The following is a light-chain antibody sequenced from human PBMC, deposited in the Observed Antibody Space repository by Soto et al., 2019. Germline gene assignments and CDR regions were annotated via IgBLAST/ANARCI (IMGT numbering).Light chain of an antibody. CDR2: HAS. Sequence: DIQMTQSPSSLSASVGDRVTITCQASQDISNYLNWYRQKPGKAPKLLIYHASNLETGVPSRFSGSGSGPDFTFTISSLQPEDIATYYCQQYDNLPLTFGRGTKVEIK. V-gene: IGKV1-33*01. CDR3: QQYDNLPLT. CDR1: QDISNY. J-gene: IGKJ4*01.